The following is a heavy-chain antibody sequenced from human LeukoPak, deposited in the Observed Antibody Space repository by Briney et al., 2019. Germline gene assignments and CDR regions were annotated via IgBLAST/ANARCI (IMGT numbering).Heavy chain of an antibody. D-gene: IGHD2-21*01. CDR2: MSFDGTHI. Sequence: GGSLRLSCAASGFTFSSYAMHWVRQAPGKGLEWVAVMSFDGTHIYYADSVKGRFTISRDNSKNTLYLQMNSLRAEDTAVYYCAKDQVAYCGGDCYPYYFDYWGQGTLVTVSS. J-gene: IGHJ4*02. V-gene: IGHV3-30-3*02. CDR1: GFTFSSYA. CDR3: AKDQVAYCGGDCYPYYFDY.